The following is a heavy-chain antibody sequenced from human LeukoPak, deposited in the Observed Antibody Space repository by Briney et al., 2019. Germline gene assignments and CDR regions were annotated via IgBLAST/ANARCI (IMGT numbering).Heavy chain of an antibody. V-gene: IGHV1-69*05. CDR3: ARMPLPASTIEDY. D-gene: IGHD6-13*01. Sequence: SVKVSCKASGGTFNSYAISWVRQAPGQGLEWMGRIIPIFGTANYAQKFQGRVTITTDESTSTAYMELSSLSSEDTAVYYCARMPLPASTIEDYWGQGTLVTVSS. CDR1: GGTFNSYA. CDR2: IIPIFGTA. J-gene: IGHJ4*02.